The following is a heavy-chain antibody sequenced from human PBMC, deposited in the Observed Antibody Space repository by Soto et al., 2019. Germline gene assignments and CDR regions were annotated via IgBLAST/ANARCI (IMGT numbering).Heavy chain of an antibody. J-gene: IGHJ5*02. V-gene: IGHV3-7*01. CDR1: GFTFGSFW. CDR3: ARQIRGLTPNWFDP. CDR2: INQDGGEK. Sequence: EMQLVESGGGLVQPGGSLRLSCGVSGFTFGSFWMGWVRQAPGKGLEWVANINQDGGEKYYLDSVKGRFTISRDNPMNSLYLQMDSLRVEDTAVYLCARQIRGLTPNWFDPWGQGTLVSVSS.